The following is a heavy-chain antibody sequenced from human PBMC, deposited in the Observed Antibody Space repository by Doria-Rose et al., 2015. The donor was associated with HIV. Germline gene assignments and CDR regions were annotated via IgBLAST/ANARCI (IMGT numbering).Heavy chain of an antibody. CDR1: GVSLSSPGMG. CDR2: IFSDDDR. V-gene: IGHV2-26*01. Sequence: QVTLKESGPVLVKPTETLTLTCTVSGVSLSSPGMGVSWIRQPPGKALEWLAHIFSDDDRSYNTSLTSRLTISRVTSKCQVFLTMTDMDPVDTATYYCARIKSSRWYHKYYFDFWGQGTLVIVSA. D-gene: IGHD6-13*01. CDR3: ARIKSSRWYHKYYFDF. J-gene: IGHJ4*02.